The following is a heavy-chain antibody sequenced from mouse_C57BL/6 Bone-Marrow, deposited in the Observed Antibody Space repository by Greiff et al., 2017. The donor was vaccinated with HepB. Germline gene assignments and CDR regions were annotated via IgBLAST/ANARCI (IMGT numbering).Heavy chain of an antibody. Sequence: EVQVLESGEGLVKPGGSLKLSCAASGFTFSSYAMSWVRQTPEKRLEWVAYISSGGDYIYYADTVKGRFTISRDNARNTLYLQMSSLKSEDTAMYYCTRDPLDYYGSSYGYFDVWGTGTTVTVSS. J-gene: IGHJ1*03. CDR2: ISSGGDYI. V-gene: IGHV5-9-1*02. D-gene: IGHD1-1*01. CDR3: TRDPLDYYGSSYGYFDV. CDR1: GFTFSSYA.